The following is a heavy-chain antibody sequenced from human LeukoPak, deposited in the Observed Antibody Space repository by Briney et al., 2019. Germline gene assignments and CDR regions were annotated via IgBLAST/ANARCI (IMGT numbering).Heavy chain of an antibody. CDR2: MYNSGSA. D-gene: IGHD1-20*01. CDR1: GGSISSYY. V-gene: IGHV4-59*13. J-gene: IGHJ6*03. Sequence: PSETLSLTCTVSGGSISSYYWSWIRQPPGKGLEWIGYMYNSGSANYNPSLKSRVTISVDTSKNQFSLKLNSVTAADTAVYFCARGRISGTRIYYYYYLDVWGKGTTVTISS. CDR3: ARGRISGTRIYYYYYLDV.